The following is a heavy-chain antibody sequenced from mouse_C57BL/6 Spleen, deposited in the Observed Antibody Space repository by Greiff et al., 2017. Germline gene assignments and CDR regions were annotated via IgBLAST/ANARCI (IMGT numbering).Heavy chain of an antibody. CDR2: INPSTGGT. CDR1: GYSFTGYY. V-gene: IGHV1-42*01. Sequence: EVQLQQSGPELVKPGASVKISCKASGYSFTGYYMNWVKQSPDKSLEWIGEINPSTGGTTYNQKFKAKATLTVDKSSSTAYMQLKSLTSEDSAVYYCARSDGYYYYYAMDYWGQGTSVTVSS. J-gene: IGHJ4*01. D-gene: IGHD2-3*01. CDR3: ARSDGYYYYYAMDY.